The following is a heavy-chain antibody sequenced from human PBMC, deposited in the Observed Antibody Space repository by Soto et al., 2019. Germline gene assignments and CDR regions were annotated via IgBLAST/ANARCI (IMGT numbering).Heavy chain of an antibody. CDR3: AKERIAMDV. J-gene: IGHJ6*02. CDR1: GGSISGSY. CDR2: IFYSGST. D-gene: IGHD1-26*01. Sequence: QVQLQESGPGLVKPSETLSLTCTVSGGSISGSYWSWIRQPPGKGLEWIGYIFYSGSTNYNPSLKRRVTISVDTSKTQLSLRLRSVTAADTAVYYCAKERIAMDVWGQGTTVTVSS. V-gene: IGHV4-59*01.